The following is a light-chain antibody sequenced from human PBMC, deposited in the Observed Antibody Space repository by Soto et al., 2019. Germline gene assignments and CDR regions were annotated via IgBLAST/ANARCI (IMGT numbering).Light chain of an antibody. V-gene: IGLV1-51*01. CDR2: DNN. CDR1: SSNIGNNY. CDR3: GTWDSSLSAVV. J-gene: IGLJ2*01. Sequence: QSVLTQPPSVSAAPGQTVTISCSGSSSNIGNNYVSWYQQLPRTAPKLLIYDNNTRPSGIPDRFSGSKSGTSATLGITGLQTGDEADYFCGTWDSSLSAVVFGGGTKLTVL.